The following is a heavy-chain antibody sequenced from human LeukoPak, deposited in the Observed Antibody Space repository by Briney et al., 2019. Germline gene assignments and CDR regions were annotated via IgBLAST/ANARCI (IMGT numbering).Heavy chain of an antibody. J-gene: IGHJ4*02. CDR1: GGSVNGYY. CDR3: ARVPLRFLEPFDY. V-gene: IGHV4-34*01. CDR2: INHSGST. D-gene: IGHD3-3*01. Sequence: SETLSLTCSVYGGSVNGYYWSWIRQPPGKGLEWIGEINHSGSTNYNPSLKSRVTMSLDTSKNQFSLGLNSVTAADTAVYYCARVPLRFLEPFDYWGQGTLVTVSS.